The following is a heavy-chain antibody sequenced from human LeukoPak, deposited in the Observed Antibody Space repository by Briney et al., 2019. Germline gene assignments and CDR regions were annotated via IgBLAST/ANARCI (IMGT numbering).Heavy chain of an antibody. CDR1: GFTFSSYW. CDR3: ARDKIEGPTKLDY. CDR2: IKQDESEK. D-gene: IGHD1-1*01. Sequence: GSLRLSCAASGFTFSSYWMSWVRQAPGKGLEWVANIKQDESEKYVDSLKGRFTISRDNAKNSLYLQMNSLRAEDTAVYYCARDKIEGPTKLDYWGQGILVTVSS. J-gene: IGHJ4*02. V-gene: IGHV3-7*01.